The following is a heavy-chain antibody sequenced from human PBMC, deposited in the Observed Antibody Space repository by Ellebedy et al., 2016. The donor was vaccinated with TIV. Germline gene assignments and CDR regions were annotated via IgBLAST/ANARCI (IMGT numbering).Heavy chain of an antibody. D-gene: IGHD2-2*01. CDR1: GFRFNNHG. CDR2: ISYDGSSE. CDR3: VRDRELGYCSSSSCYVLLDS. V-gene: IGHV3-30*03. J-gene: IGHJ5*01. Sequence: GESLKISCDASGFRFNNHGMHWVRQAPGKGLEWVAVISYDGSSEYSVESVRGRFTISRDNSKNTVYLHMNGLRVEDTAVYYCVRDRELGYCSSSSCYVLLDSWGQGTPVNVSS.